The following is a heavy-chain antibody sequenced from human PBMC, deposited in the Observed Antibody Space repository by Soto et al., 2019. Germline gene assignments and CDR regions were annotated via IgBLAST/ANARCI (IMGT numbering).Heavy chain of an antibody. CDR1: GFTFSSYA. CDR2: ISGSGGST. Sequence: PGGSLRLSCAASGFTFSSYAMSWVRQAPGKGLEWVSAISGSGGSTYYADSVKGRFTISRDNSKNTLYLQMNSLRAEDTAVYYCAKDLPYYGSGTLLWSWDGMDVWGQGTTVTVSS. J-gene: IGHJ6*02. D-gene: IGHD3-10*01. V-gene: IGHV3-23*01. CDR3: AKDLPYYGSGTLLWSWDGMDV.